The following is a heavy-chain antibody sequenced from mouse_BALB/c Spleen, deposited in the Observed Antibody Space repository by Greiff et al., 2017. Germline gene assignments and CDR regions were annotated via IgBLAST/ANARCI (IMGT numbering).Heavy chain of an antibody. V-gene: IGHV5-6-4*01. Sequence: EVNLVESGGGLVKPGGSLKLSCAASGFTFSSYTMSWVRQTPEKRLEWVATISSGGSYTYYPDSVKGRFTISRDNAKNTLYLQMSSLKSEDTAMYYCARDEEGGFDYWGQGTTRTVSS. CDR1: GFTFSSYT. J-gene: IGHJ2*01. CDR2: ISSGGSYT. CDR3: ARDEEGGFDY. D-gene: IGHD1-1*02.